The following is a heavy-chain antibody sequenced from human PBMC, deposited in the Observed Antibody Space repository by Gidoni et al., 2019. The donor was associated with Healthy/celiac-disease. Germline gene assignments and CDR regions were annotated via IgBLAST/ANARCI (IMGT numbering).Heavy chain of an antibody. J-gene: IGHJ3*02. D-gene: IGHD2-2*01. V-gene: IGHV1-69*06. CDR1: GGTFSSYA. CDR2: IIPIFGTA. Sequence: QVQLVQSGAEVKKPGSSVKVSCKASGGTFSSYAISWVRQAPGQGLEWMGGIIPIFGTANYAQKFQGRVTITADKSTSTAYMELSSLRSEDTAVYYCARAASEDIVVVPAAKGRAFDIWGQGTMVTVSS. CDR3: ARAASEDIVVVPAAKGRAFDI.